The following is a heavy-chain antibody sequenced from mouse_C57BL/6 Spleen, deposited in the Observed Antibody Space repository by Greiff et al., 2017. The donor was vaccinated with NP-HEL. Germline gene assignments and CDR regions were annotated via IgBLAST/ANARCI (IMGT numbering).Heavy chain of an antibody. D-gene: IGHD1-1*01. CDR3: ALCYGSSYYAMDY. Sequence: EVQGVESGGGLVKPGGSLKLSCAASGFTFSDYGMHWVRQAPEKGLEWVAYISRGSSTIYYADTVKGRFTISRDNAKNTLCLQMTSLRSEDTAMYYCALCYGSSYYAMDYWGQGTSVTVSS. CDR2: ISRGSSTI. V-gene: IGHV5-17*01. CDR1: GFTFSDYG. J-gene: IGHJ4*01.